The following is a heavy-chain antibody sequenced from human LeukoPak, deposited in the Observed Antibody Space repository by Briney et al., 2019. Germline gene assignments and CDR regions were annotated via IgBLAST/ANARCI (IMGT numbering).Heavy chain of an antibody. Sequence: GGSPRLSCAASGFTFSSYAMSWVRQAPGKGLEWVSAISGSGGSTYYADSVKGRFTISRDNSKNTLYLQMNSLRAEDTAVYYCAKARGIVGATWDYWGQGTLVTVSS. J-gene: IGHJ4*02. D-gene: IGHD1-26*01. V-gene: IGHV3-23*01. CDR2: ISGSGGST. CDR1: GFTFSSYA. CDR3: AKARGIVGATWDY.